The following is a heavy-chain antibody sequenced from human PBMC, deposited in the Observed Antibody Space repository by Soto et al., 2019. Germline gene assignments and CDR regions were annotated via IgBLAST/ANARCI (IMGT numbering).Heavy chain of an antibody. D-gene: IGHD4-4*01. CDR1: GFTFSDSW. V-gene: IGHV3-7*01. J-gene: IGHJ5*02. Sequence: GGSLRLSCTASGFTFSDSWMTWVRQAPGKGLEWVARIKPDESEKKYADSVKGRFSISRDNAKNSMYLQMDSLRGEDTAVYYCVRGGSNYASWGQGTLVTVSS. CDR3: VRGGSNYAS. CDR2: IKPDESEK.